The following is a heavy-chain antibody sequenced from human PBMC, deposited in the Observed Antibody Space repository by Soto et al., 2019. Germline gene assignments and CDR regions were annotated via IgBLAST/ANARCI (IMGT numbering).Heavy chain of an antibody. D-gene: IGHD2-21*01. CDR3: TRGIAVGDYYYIDV. Sequence: QVQLVQSGAEVRKPGDSVKVSCTASGYTFIVYGVSWVRQAPGQGPEWMGWISVFNGKTQYAQILQGRVTMTTDSATTTAYMELRGLRYDDTAVYFCTRGIAVGDYYYIDVLGTGTPVTVSS. J-gene: IGHJ6*03. CDR1: GYTFIVYG. CDR2: ISVFNGKT. V-gene: IGHV1-18*01.